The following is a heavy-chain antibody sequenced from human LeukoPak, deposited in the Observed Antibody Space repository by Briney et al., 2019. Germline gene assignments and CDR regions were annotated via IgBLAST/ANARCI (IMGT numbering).Heavy chain of an antibody. Sequence: GGSLRLSCAASGFTFDDYAMHRVRQAPGKGLEWVSGISWNSGSIGYADSVKGRFTISRDNAKNSLYLQMNSLRAEDTALYYCAKDKGRYYDSSGYKVGMDVWGQGTTVTVSS. CDR1: GFTFDDYA. D-gene: IGHD3-22*01. J-gene: IGHJ6*02. CDR3: AKDKGRYYDSSGYKVGMDV. CDR2: ISWNSGSI. V-gene: IGHV3-9*01.